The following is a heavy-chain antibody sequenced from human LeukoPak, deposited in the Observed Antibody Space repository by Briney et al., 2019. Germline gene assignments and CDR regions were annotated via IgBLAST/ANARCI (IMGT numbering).Heavy chain of an antibody. D-gene: IGHD6-19*01. V-gene: IGHV3-30*02. CDR2: IRYDGSEG. Sequence: GGSLRLSCAASGFTFSTYGMHWVRQAPGKGLDWVAFIRYDGSEGYYADSVKDRFTVSRDNSKNRMYLQMNSLRAEDTAIYYCAKVGYGWYEVDYWGQGTLVAVSS. CDR3: AKVGYGWYEVDY. CDR1: GFTFSTYG. J-gene: IGHJ4*02.